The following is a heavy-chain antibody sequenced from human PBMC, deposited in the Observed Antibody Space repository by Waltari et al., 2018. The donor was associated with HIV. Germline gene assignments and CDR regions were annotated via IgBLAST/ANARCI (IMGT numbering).Heavy chain of an antibody. CDR2: SSGSGDTT. V-gene: IGHV3-23*01. Sequence: EVQLLESGGGLVQSGGSLRLSCAAAGFTFSSYVMTWVRQAPGKGLEGVTASSGSGDTTNYADAVKGRFAISRDNAKNTVYLQMDSLRDEDTATYYCAKYPGHYDGSRPFDSWGQGTLVTVSS. CDR3: AKYPGHYDGSRPFDS. CDR1: GFTFSSYV. D-gene: IGHD3-22*01. J-gene: IGHJ5*01.